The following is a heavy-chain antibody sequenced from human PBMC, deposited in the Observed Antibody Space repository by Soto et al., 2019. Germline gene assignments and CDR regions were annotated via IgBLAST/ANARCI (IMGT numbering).Heavy chain of an antibody. CDR1: GFTFSSYG. Sequence: QVQLVESGGGVVQPGRSLRLSCAASGFTFSSYGMHWVRQAPGKGLEWVAVIWYDGSNKYYADSVKGRFTISRDNSKXXLYLXXXXXXXXXXAVYYCARALXTTPYYFDYWGQGTLVTVSS. V-gene: IGHV3-33*01. J-gene: IGHJ4*02. D-gene: IGHD1-1*01. CDR3: ARALXTTPYYFDY. CDR2: IWYDGSNK.